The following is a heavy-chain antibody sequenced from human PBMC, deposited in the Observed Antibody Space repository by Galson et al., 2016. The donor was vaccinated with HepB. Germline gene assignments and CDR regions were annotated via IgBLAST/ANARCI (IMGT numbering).Heavy chain of an antibody. V-gene: IGHV3-30*03. J-gene: IGHJ3*01. CDR1: RFTFSYYG. CDR3: ATLIGDTFDV. Sequence: SLRLSCAASRFTFSYYGMHWVRQAPGKGLEWVAVISSDGGARYYAHSVNGRFTISRDNSRNTLYLQVNNLRVEDTALYYCATLIGDTFDVWGPGTMITVSS. D-gene: IGHD3-22*01. CDR2: ISSDGGAR.